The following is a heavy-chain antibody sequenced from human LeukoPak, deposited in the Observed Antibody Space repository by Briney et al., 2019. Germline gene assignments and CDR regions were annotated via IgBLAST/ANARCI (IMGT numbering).Heavy chain of an antibody. Sequence: ASVKVSCKASGYTFTVYYMHWVRQAPGQGLEWMGWINPNSGGTNYAQKFQGRVTMTRDTSISTAYMELSRLRSDDTAVYYCARDPSKTTVTTAGASYYMDVWGKGTTVTVSS. V-gene: IGHV1-2*02. CDR2: INPNSGGT. CDR3: ARDPSKTTVTTAGASYYMDV. D-gene: IGHD4-17*01. CDR1: GYTFTVYY. J-gene: IGHJ6*03.